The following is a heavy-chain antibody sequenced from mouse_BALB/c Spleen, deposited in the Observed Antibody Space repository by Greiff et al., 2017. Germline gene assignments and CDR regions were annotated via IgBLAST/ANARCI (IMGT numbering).Heavy chain of an antibody. V-gene: IGHV1S56*01. D-gene: IGHD1-1*01. CDR3: AKVRITTVPDY. CDR1: GYTFTSYY. CDR2: IYPGNVNT. J-gene: IGHJ2*01. Sequence: QVQLKQSGPELVKPGASVRISCKASGYTFTSYYIHWVKQRPGQGLEWIGWIYPGNVNTKYNEKFKGKATLTEDKSSSTAYMQLSSLTSEDSAVYFCAKVRITTVPDYWGQGTTLTVSS.